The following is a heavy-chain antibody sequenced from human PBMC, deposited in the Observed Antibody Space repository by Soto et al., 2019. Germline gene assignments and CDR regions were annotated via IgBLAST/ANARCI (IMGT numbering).Heavy chain of an antibody. J-gene: IGHJ4*02. Sequence: QVQLVQSGPEVKKPGSSVRVSCKASGGTFSNYAFSWVRQAPGEGLEWMGGIIPIVGTSNYAQRFQGRVTINADEYTTTAYMELSSLRSEDTAIYYCARGHMVASGYLDYWGQGTRVTVSS. CDR3: ARGHMVASGYLDY. CDR1: GGTFSNYA. D-gene: IGHD5-12*01. CDR2: IIPIVGTS. V-gene: IGHV1-69*01.